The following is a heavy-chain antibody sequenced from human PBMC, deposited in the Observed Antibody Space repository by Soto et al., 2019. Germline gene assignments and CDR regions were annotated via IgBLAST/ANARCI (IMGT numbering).Heavy chain of an antibody. CDR1: GGTISSWY. D-gene: IGHD1-26*01. J-gene: IGHJ4*02. CDR3: ARRYGSAIDY. CDR2: IYYSGST. V-gene: IGHV4-59*08. Sequence: SETLSLTCTVSGGTISSWYWSWIRQPPGKGLEWIGYIYYSGSTNCNPSLKSRVTISVDTSKNQFSLKLSSVTAADTAVYYCARRYGSAIDYWGEGTLVTVSS.